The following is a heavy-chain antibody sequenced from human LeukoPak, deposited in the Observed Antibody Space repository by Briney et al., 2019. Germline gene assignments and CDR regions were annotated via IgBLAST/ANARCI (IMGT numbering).Heavy chain of an antibody. CDR2: ISSSGSSI. J-gene: IGHJ6*03. CDR3: ANGAFRLYYIDV. Sequence: GGSLRLSCAASGFSFSSSTMNWVRQAPGRGLEWVSSISSSGSSIYYADSVKGRFTISRDNAKNSLYLQMNSLRAEDTAVYYCANGAFRLYYIDVWGKGTTVTVSS. V-gene: IGHV3-21*01. D-gene: IGHD2-8*01. CDR1: GFSFSSST.